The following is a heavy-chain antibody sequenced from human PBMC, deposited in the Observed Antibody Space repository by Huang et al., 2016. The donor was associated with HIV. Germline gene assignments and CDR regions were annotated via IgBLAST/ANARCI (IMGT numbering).Heavy chain of an antibody. CDR1: GSNFNNYD. Sequence: QVQLVQSGAEVKKPGASVKVPCKASGSNFNNYDFNWVRQASGQGLEWMGWMNPRRGNTGYAQKFQGRVTSTRNTSITTAYMELRSLRSEDTAVYYCARARGFLYDSTGYYSRYYFDSWGQGTLVTISS. V-gene: IGHV1-8*03. CDR2: MNPRRGNT. J-gene: IGHJ4*02. D-gene: IGHD3-22*01. CDR3: ARARGFLYDSTGYYSRYYFDS.